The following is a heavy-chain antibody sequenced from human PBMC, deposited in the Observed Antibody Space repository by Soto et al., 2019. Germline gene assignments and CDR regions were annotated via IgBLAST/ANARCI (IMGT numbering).Heavy chain of an antibody. CDR1: GFTFSSYG. D-gene: IGHD3-3*01. J-gene: IGHJ6*02. V-gene: IGHV3-33*01. Sequence: GGSLRLSCAASGFTFSSYGMHWVRQAPGKGLEWVAVIWYDGSNKYYADSVKGRFTISRDNSKNTLYLQMNSLRAEDTAVYYCARQGGDDFWSGYLDVWGQGXTVTVYS. CDR3: ARQGGDDFWSGYLDV. CDR2: IWYDGSNK.